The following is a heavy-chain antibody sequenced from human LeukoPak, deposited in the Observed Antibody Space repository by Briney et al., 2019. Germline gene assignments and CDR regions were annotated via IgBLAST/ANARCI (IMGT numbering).Heavy chain of an antibody. CDR3: ARVRYCSGTTCRGAFDI. D-gene: IGHD2-2*01. J-gene: IGHJ3*02. CDR1: GFTFSDHY. V-gene: IGHV3-72*01. Sequence: PGGSLRLSCAASGFTFSDHYMDWVRQAPGKGLEWVGRTRNKANSYTTEYAASVKGRFTISRADSENSLYLQMNSLKTEDTAVYYCARVRYCSGTTCRGAFDIWGQGTMVTVSS. CDR2: TRNKANSYTT.